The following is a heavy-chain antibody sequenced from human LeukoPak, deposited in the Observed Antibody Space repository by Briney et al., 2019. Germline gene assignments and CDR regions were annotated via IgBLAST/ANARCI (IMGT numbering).Heavy chain of an antibody. CDR2: IYTSGST. CDR3: ARLTTDVVVPAARAYYYYYMDV. Sequence: SETLSLTCTVSGGSISSYYWSWIRQPPGKGLEWIGYIYTSGSTNYNPSLKSRVTISVDTSKNQFSLKLSSGTAADTAVYYCARLTTDVVVPAARAYYYYYMDVWGKGTTVTVSS. V-gene: IGHV4-4*09. J-gene: IGHJ6*03. CDR1: GGSISSYY. D-gene: IGHD2-2*01.